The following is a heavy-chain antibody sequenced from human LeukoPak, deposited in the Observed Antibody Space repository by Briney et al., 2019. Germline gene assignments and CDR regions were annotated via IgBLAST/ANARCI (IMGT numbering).Heavy chain of an antibody. D-gene: IGHD1-26*01. J-gene: IGHJ4*02. Sequence: GGSLRLSCAASGFTFSSFAMSWVRQAPAKGLEWVSSISGSGFSTYYADSVKGRFTISRDNSKNTLYLQMNSLRAEDTAVYYCAKDRISGSLGYFDYWGQGTLVTVSS. CDR2: ISGSGFST. CDR3: AKDRISGSLGYFDY. V-gene: IGHV3-23*01. CDR1: GFTFSSFA.